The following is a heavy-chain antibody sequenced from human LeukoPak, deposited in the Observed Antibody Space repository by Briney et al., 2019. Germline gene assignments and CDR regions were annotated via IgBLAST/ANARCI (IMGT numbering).Heavy chain of an antibody. Sequence: QSGGSLRLSCVVSGFTFNNYWMSWVRQAPGKGLEWVAFIRYDGSNKYYADSVKGRFTISRDNSKNTLYLQMNSLRTDDTAVYYCAKDRGVTGTYLDYWGQGTLVAVSS. CDR1: GFTFNNYW. CDR2: IRYDGSNK. CDR3: AKDRGVTGTYLDY. D-gene: IGHD1-20*01. J-gene: IGHJ4*02. V-gene: IGHV3-30*02.